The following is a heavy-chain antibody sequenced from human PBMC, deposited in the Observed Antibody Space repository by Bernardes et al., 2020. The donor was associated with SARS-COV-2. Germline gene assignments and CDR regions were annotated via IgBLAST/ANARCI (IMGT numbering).Heavy chain of an antibody. J-gene: IGHJ6*02. D-gene: IGHD2-21*01. V-gene: IGHV3-33*01. CDR1: GFIFNTYG. Sequence: GGSLRLSCAASGFIFNTYGVHWVRQPPGKGLEWVALICYDGSNEYYADSVKGRFTVSRDNSKNTLYLQMNSLRAEDTAVYYCARQAHSMNFYYYGMDVWGQGTTVTISS. CDR3: ARQAHSMNFYYYGMDV. CDR2: ICYDGSNE.